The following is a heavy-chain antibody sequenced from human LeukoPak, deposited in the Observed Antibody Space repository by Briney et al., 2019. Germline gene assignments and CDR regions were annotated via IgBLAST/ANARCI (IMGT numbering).Heavy chain of an antibody. Sequence: SETLSLTCTVSGGSISSGYYWGWIRQPPGKGLEWIGSIYYSGSTYYNPSLKSRVAISVDTSKNQFSLKLSSVTAADTAVYYCARHGLWELLLDYWGQGTLVTVSS. D-gene: IGHD1-26*01. J-gene: IGHJ4*02. CDR3: ARHGLWELLLDY. CDR1: GGSISSGYY. CDR2: IYYSGST. V-gene: IGHV4-39*01.